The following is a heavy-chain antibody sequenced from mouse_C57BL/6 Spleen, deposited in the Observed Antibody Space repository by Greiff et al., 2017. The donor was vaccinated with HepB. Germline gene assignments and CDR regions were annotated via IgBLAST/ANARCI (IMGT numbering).Heavy chain of an antibody. CDR2: INPSNGGT. CDR3: ARKINWDPYWYFDV. D-gene: IGHD4-1*02. V-gene: IGHV1-53*01. J-gene: IGHJ1*03. CDR1: GYTFTSYW. Sequence: QVQLQQPGTELVKPGASVKLSCKASGYTFTSYWMHWVKQRPGQGLEWIGNINPSNGGTNYNEKFKSKATLTVDKSSSTAYMQLSSLTSEDSAVYYCARKINWDPYWYFDVWGTGTTVTVSS.